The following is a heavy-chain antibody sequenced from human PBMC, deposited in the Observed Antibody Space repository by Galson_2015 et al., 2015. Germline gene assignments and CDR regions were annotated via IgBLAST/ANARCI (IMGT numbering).Heavy chain of an antibody. CDR3: ARHPGVDAARVFDY. CDR2: MYPGDSDA. CDR1: GYSFTDYW. V-gene: IGHV5-51*01. D-gene: IGHD5-18*01. J-gene: IGHJ4*02. Sequence: QSGAEVKKPGESLKISCKGSGYSFTDYWIGWVRQMPGKGLEYMGLMYPGDSDARYSPSFQGQVTISVDRSTSTAYLQWSSLKASDTAMYYCARHPGVDAARVFDYWGQGTLVTVSS.